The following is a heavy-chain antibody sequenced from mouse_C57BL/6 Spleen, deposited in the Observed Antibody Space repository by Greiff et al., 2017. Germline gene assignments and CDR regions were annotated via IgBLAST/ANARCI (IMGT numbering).Heavy chain of an antibody. J-gene: IGHJ2*01. V-gene: IGHV1-80*01. CDR3: ARGGMYDYDCFDY. CDR1: GYAFSSYW. Sequence: QVQLQQSGAELVKPGASVKISCKASGYAFSSYWMNWVKQRPGKGLEWIGQIYPGDGDTNYNGKFKGKATLTADKSSSTAYMQLSSLTSEDSAVYFCARGGMYDYDCFDYWGQGTTLTVSS. D-gene: IGHD2-4*01. CDR2: IYPGDGDT.